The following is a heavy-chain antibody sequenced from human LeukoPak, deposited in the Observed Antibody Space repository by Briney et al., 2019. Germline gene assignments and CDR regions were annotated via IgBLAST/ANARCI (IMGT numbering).Heavy chain of an antibody. CDR2: IKKDGSEK. D-gene: IGHD1-26*01. Sequence: PGGSLRLSCAASGFTFSDYWMSWVRQAPGKGLEWVANIKKDGSEKNYVDSVKGRFTISRDNAKGSLYLQMNDLRVEDTAVYYCATLWATFDYWGQGVLVAVAS. CDR3: ATLWATFDY. J-gene: IGHJ4*02. CDR1: GFTFSDYW. V-gene: IGHV3-7*01.